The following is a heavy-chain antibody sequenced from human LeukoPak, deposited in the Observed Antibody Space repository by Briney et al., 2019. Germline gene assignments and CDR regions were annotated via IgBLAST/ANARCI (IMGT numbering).Heavy chain of an antibody. J-gene: IGHJ5*02. CDR1: GYTFTGYY. V-gene: IGHV1-2*02. Sequence: GASVKVSCKASGYTFTGYYMHWVRQAPGQGLEWMGWINPNSGGTNYAQKFQGRVTMTRDTSISTAYMELSRLRSDDTAVYYCARGPSSWYIYWFDPWGQETLVTVSS. D-gene: IGHD6-13*01. CDR3: ARGPSSWYIYWFDP. CDR2: INPNSGGT.